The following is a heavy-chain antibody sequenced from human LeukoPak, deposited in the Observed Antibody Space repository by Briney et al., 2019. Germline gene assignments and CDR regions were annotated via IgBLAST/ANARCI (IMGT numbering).Heavy chain of an antibody. Sequence: PSETLSLTCTVSGRSISSSSYYWGWIRQPPGKGLERIGSIYYSGSTYYNPSLKSRVTISVDTSKNQFSLKLSSVTAADTAVYYCARHSSMTTVTFDYWGQGTLVTVSS. V-gene: IGHV4-39*01. CDR3: ARHSSMTTVTFDY. J-gene: IGHJ4*02. CDR2: IYYSGST. CDR1: GRSISSSSYY. D-gene: IGHD4-17*01.